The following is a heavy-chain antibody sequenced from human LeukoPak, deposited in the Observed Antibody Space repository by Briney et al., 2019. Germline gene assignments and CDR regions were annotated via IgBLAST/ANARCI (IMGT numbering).Heavy chain of an antibody. J-gene: IGHJ5*02. V-gene: IGHV4-59*01. CDR3: ARQREVGDRTRWFDP. Sequence: PSETLSLTCTVSSGSISGYYWSWIRQPAGKGLEWIGYIYYSGSTNYNPSLKSRVTVSVDTSKNQFSLKLSSVTAADTAVYYCARQREVGDRTRWFDPWGQGTLVTVSS. CDR2: IYYSGST. CDR1: SGSISGYY. D-gene: IGHD1-26*01.